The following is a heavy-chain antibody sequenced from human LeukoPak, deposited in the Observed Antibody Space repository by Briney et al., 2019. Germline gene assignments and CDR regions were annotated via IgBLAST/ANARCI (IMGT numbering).Heavy chain of an antibody. Sequence: SETLSLTCTVSGGSISSGSYYWSWIRQVPGKGLEYVGYIFNGGSANYNPSLESRVTISIDTSKNQISLKLSAVTAADTAIYYCARVTYSNYWADYWGRGTLVTVSS. CDR3: ARVTYSNYWADY. V-gene: IGHV4-61*01. J-gene: IGHJ4*02. D-gene: IGHD1-7*01. CDR1: GGSISSGSYY. CDR2: IFNGGSA.